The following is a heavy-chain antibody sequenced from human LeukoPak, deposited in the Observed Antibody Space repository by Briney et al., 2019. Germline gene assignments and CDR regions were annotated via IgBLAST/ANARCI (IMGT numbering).Heavy chain of an antibody. J-gene: IGHJ4*02. CDR1: GFTFSRHS. V-gene: IGHV3-23*01. D-gene: IGHD1-26*01. CDR3: AKSRGSYWVPEFDY. Sequence: GGSLRLSCAASGFTFSRHSINWVRQAPGKGLEWVSDISGSGDSTNYADSVKGRFTISRDNSKNTLYLQMNSLRAEDTAIYYCAKSRGSYWVPEFDYWGQGTLVTVSS. CDR2: ISGSGDST.